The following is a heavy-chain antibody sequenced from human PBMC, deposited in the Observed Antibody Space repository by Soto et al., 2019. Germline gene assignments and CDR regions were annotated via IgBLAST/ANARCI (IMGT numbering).Heavy chain of an antibody. V-gene: IGHV4-59*01. CDR2: IYYSGST. D-gene: IGHD6-13*01. J-gene: IGHJ4*02. CDR3: ARGVFGAAAGTPDFDY. CDR1: GGSISSYY. Sequence: TSETLSLTCTVSGGSISSYYWSWIRQPPGKGLEWIGYIYYSGSTNYNPSLKSRVTISVDTSKNQFSLKLSSVTAADTAVYYCARGVFGAAAGTPDFDYWGQGTLVTVSS.